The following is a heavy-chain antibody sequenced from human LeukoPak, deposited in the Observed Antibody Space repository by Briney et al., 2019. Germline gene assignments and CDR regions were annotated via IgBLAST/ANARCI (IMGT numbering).Heavy chain of an antibody. D-gene: IGHD1-26*01. CDR2: IIPILGIA. J-gene: IGHJ4*02. V-gene: IGHV1-69*04. Sequence: SVKVSCKASGGTFSSYAISWVRQAPGQGLEWMGRIIPILGIANYAQKFQGRVTITADKSTSTAYMELSSLRSEDTAVYYCASPSVSSGSYSSDYLDYWGQGTLVTVSS. CDR3: ASPSVSSGSYSSDYLDY. CDR1: GGTFSSYA.